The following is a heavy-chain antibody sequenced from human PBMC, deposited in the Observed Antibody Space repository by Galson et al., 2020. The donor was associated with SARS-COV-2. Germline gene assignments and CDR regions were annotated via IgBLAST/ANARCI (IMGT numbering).Heavy chain of an antibody. CDR1: GGYVSSGSYY. CDR3: ARDLGGYSYGPFDY. Sequence: SETLSLTCTVSGGYVSSGSYYWSWIRQPPGKGLEWIGYIYYSGSTNYNPSLKSRVTISVDTSKNQFSLKLSSVTAADTAVYYCARDLGGYSYGPFDYWGQGTLVAVSS. D-gene: IGHD5-18*01. J-gene: IGHJ4*02. V-gene: IGHV4-61*01. CDR2: IYYSGST.